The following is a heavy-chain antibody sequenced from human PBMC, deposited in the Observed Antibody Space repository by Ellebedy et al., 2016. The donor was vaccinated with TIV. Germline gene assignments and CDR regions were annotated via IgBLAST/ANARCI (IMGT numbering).Heavy chain of an antibody. V-gene: IGHV3-9*01. CDR1: GFTFDDYA. CDR3: AKEGRDGYCSGGSCSDFDY. J-gene: IGHJ4*02. D-gene: IGHD2-15*01. Sequence: GGSLRLSCAASGFTFDDYAMHWVRQAPGKGLEWVSGISWNSGSIGYADSVKGRFTISRDNAKNSLYLQMNSLRAEDTALYYCAKEGRDGYCSGGSCSDFDYWGQGTLVTVSS. CDR2: ISWNSGSI.